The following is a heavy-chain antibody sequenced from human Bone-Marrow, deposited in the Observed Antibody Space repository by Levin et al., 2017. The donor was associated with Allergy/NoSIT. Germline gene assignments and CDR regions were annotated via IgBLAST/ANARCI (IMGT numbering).Heavy chain of an antibody. D-gene: IGHD2-2*01. CDR3: ARDTTTSTYYYGMDV. Sequence: ASVKVSCKATGGSFSSYAINWVRHAPGQGLEWMGGIVPIFDTPTYAQKFQGRVTITADEHTTTAYMELSSLKYEDGAIYYCARDTTTSTYYYGMDVWGQGTTVTVSS. V-gene: IGHV1-69*13. CDR2: IVPIFDTP. J-gene: IGHJ6*02. CDR1: GGSFSSYA.